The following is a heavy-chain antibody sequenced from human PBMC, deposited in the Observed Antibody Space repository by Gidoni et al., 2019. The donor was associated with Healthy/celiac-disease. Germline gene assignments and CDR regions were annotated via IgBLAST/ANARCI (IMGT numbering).Heavy chain of an antibody. CDR1: GFTFDDYA. V-gene: IGHV3-9*01. CDR3: AKAVPAAHFDY. D-gene: IGHD2-2*01. Sequence: EVQLVEPGGGLVQPGRSLRLSCAASGFTFDDYAMHWVRQAPGKGLEWVSGISWNSGSIGYADSVKGRFTISRDNAKNSLYLQMNSLRAEDTALYYCAKAVPAAHFDYWGQGTLVTVSS. CDR2: ISWNSGSI. J-gene: IGHJ4*02.